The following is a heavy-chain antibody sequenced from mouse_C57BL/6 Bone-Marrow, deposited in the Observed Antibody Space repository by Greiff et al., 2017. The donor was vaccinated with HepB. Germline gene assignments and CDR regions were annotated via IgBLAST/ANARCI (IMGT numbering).Heavy chain of an antibody. CDR3: VREGPYYYGSSYYAMDY. Sequence: EVKLLESGGGLVQPKGSLKLSCAASGFSFNTYAMNWVRQAPGKGLEWVARIRSKSNNYATYYADSVKDRFTISRDDSESMLYLQMNNLKTEDTAMYYCVREGPYYYGSSYYAMDYWGQGTSVTVSS. V-gene: IGHV10-1*01. J-gene: IGHJ4*01. CDR1: GFSFNTYA. CDR2: IRSKSNNYAT. D-gene: IGHD1-1*01.